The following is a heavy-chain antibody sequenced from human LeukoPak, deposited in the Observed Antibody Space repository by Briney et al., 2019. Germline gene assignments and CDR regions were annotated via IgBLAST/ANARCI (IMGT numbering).Heavy chain of an antibody. D-gene: IGHD6-19*01. CDR1: GFTLSSYG. Sequence: PGGSLRLSCAASGFTLSSYGMHWVRQAPGKGLEWVAMISYDGSNKQYTDFVKGRFTISRDNFKNTLYLQMNSLRAEDTAVYHCAKDLYSSGWYNYFDPWGQGALVTVSS. CDR2: ISYDGSNK. CDR3: AKDLYSSGWYNYFDP. V-gene: IGHV3-30*18. J-gene: IGHJ5*02.